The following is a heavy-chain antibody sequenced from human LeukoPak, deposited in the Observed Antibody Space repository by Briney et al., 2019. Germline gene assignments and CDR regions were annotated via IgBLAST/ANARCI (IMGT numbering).Heavy chain of an antibody. J-gene: IGHJ3*02. V-gene: IGHV4-30-4*08. CDR1: GGSVSSGSYY. CDR2: IYYSGST. Sequence: SETLSLTCTVSGGSVSSGSYYWSWIRQPPGKGLEWIGYIYYSGSTYYNPSLKSRVTISVDTSKNQFSLKRSSVTAADTAVYYCARDWGRGLDAFDIWGQGTMVTVSS. CDR3: ARDWGRGLDAFDI. D-gene: IGHD3-16*01.